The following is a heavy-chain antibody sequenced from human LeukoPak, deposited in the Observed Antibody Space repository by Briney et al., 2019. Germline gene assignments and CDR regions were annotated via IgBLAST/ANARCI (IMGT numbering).Heavy chain of an antibody. CDR1: GYSFTSYW. D-gene: IGHD2-21*02. CDR2: IYPGDSDT. CDR3: ASTYCGGDCYSDAFDI. J-gene: IGHJ3*02. V-gene: IGHV5-51*01. Sequence: GESLKISCKGSGYSFTSYWIGWVRQMPGKGLEWMGIIYPGDSDTRYSPSFQGQVTISADKSISTAHLQWSSLKASDTAMYYCASTYCGGDCYSDAFDIWGQGTMVTVSS.